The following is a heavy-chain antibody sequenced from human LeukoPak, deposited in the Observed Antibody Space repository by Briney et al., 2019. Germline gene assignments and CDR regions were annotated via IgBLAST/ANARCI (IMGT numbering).Heavy chain of an antibody. CDR3: TRTVDSSGKCFWFDP. Sequence: ASVKVSCKASGYTFTGYYMHWVRQAPGQGLEWMGWINPNSGGTNYAQKFQGRVTMTTDTSTSTAYMELRSLRSDDTAVYYCTRTVDSSGKCFWFDPWGQGTLVTVSS. CDR1: GYTFTGYY. D-gene: IGHD6-19*01. V-gene: IGHV1-2*02. CDR2: INPNSGGT. J-gene: IGHJ5*02.